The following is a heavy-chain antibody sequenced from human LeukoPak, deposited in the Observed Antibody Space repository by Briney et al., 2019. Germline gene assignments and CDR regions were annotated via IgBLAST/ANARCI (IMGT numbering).Heavy chain of an antibody. D-gene: IGHD2-15*01. V-gene: IGHV3-23*01. CDR3: TKGVVVWNYYYMDV. CDR1: GFTFSSYG. CDR2: ISGSGGST. J-gene: IGHJ6*03. Sequence: PGGSLRLSCAASGFTFSSYGMSWVRQAPGKGLEWVSAISGSGGSTYYADSVKGRFTISRDNSKNTLYLQMNSLRAEDTAVYYCTKGVVVWNYYYMDVWGKGTTVTISS.